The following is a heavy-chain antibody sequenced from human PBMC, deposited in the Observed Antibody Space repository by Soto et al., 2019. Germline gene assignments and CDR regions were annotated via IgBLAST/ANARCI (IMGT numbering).Heavy chain of an antibody. J-gene: IGHJ4*02. CDR2: TYWDDDK. CDR3: AHRMTTVTTGSSYFDY. V-gene: IGHV2-5*02. D-gene: IGHD4-17*01. Sequence: ESGPTLVKPTQTLTLTCTFSGFSLSTSGVGVGWIRQPPGKALEWLALTYWDDDKRYSPSLKSRLTITKDTSKNQVVLTMTNMDPVDTATYYCAHRMTTVTTGSSYFDYWGQGTLVTVSS. CDR1: GFSLSTSGVG.